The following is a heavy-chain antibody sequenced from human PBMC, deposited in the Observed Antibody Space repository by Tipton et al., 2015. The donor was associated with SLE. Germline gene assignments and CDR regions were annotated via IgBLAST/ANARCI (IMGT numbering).Heavy chain of an antibody. CDR2: INHSGST. V-gene: IGHV4-34*01. D-gene: IGHD6-13*01. J-gene: IGHJ6*02. CDR3: ACIPAAAGGTIPRYYYTVDV. Sequence: TLSLTCTVSGVSIAGSAYHWSWLRQPPGKGLEWIGEINHSGSTNDNPSLRSRVTMSVDTSKNQFSLRLRSVTAADTAIYYCACIPAAAGGTIPRYYYTVDVWGQGTTVTVSS. CDR1: GVSIAGSAYH.